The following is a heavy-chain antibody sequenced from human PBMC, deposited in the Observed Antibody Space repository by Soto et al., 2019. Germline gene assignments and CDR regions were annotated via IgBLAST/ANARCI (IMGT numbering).Heavy chain of an antibody. D-gene: IGHD5-12*01. V-gene: IGHV1-3*01. CDR1: GINYNTYA. J-gene: IGHJ4*02. CDR3: ARAISGYVT. CDR2: INAGNGDT. Sequence: QVQLVQSGAEMKKPGASVKLSCKTSGINYNTYAIHWVRQAPGQGLEWMGWINAGNGDTRYSQNFQGRLTLTRDTSASTVYMDLDSLKSEDTCVYYCARAISGYVTWGQGTLVTVSS.